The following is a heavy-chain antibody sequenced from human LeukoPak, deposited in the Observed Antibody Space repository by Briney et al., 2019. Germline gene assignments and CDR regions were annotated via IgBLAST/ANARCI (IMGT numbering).Heavy chain of an antibody. J-gene: IGHJ4*02. CDR2: IYYSGST. CDR3: ARHYYDSSGDY. D-gene: IGHD3-22*01. CDR1: GGSISSSSYY. V-gene: IGHV4-39*07. Sequence: SETLSLTCTVSGGSISSSSYYWGWIRQPPGKGLEWIGSIYYSGSTYYNPSLKSRVTISVDTSKNQFSLKLSSVTAADTAVYYCARHYYDSSGDYWGQGTLVTVSS.